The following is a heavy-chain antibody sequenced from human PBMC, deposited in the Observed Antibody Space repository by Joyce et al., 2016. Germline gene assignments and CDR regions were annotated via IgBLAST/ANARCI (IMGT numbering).Heavy chain of an antibody. CDR2: IYFSGGA. Sequence: QLQLQESGPGLVKPLETLSLTCTVSGDSISSSSCYWGWIRQPPGKGLEWIGSIYFSGGAFYNPSLKSRVTISVDTSKNQFSLKLTSVTAADTAVYYCARHVAALRPRDAFDIWGQGTMVTVSS. J-gene: IGHJ3*02. D-gene: IGHD4-17*01. CDR3: ARHVAALRPRDAFDI. V-gene: IGHV4-39*01. CDR1: GDSISSSSCY.